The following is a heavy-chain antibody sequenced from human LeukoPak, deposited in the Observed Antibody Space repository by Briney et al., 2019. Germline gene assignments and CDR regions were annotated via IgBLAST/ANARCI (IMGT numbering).Heavy chain of an antibody. Sequence: ASVKVSCKASGYTFTSYDINWVRQATGQGLEWMGWMNPNSGNKGYAQKFQGRVTITRNTSISTAYMELSSLRSEDTAVYYCARDYGSGSLGGFDPWGQGTLVTVSS. J-gene: IGHJ5*02. CDR2: MNPNSGNK. D-gene: IGHD3-10*01. V-gene: IGHV1-8*03. CDR3: ARDYGSGSLGGFDP. CDR1: GYTFTSYD.